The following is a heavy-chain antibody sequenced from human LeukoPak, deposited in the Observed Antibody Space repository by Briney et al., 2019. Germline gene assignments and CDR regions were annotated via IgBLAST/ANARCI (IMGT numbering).Heavy chain of an antibody. D-gene: IGHD4-17*01. V-gene: IGHV3-74*03. J-gene: IGHJ3*02. CDR2: INNDGSTT. Sequence: GGSLRLSCAASGFTFSSYAMSWVRQAPGKGLVWVSRINNDGSTTTYADSVKGRFTISRDNAKNTLYLQMDSLGAEDTAVYYCARHHGDYYAFDIWGQGTMVTVSS. CDR3: ARHHGDYYAFDI. CDR1: GFTFSSYA.